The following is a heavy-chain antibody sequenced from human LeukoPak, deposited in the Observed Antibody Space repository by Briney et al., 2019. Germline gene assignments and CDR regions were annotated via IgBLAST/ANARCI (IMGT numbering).Heavy chain of an antibody. Sequence: SVKVSCKASGYTFTSYAISWVRQAPGQGLEWMGGIIPIFGTANYAQKFQGRVTITADESTGTAYMELSSLRSEDTAVYYCASQTYYYDSSGYYPGYWGQGTLVTVSS. CDR2: IIPIFGTA. D-gene: IGHD3-22*01. V-gene: IGHV1-69*13. J-gene: IGHJ4*02. CDR1: GYTFTSYA. CDR3: ASQTYYYDSSGYYPGY.